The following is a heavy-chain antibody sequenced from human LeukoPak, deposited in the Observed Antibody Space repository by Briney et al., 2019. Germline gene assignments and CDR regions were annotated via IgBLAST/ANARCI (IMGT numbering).Heavy chain of an antibody. V-gene: IGHV4-34*01. CDR3: ARLRRRLFAPRTRNWFDP. CDR2: INHSGST. J-gene: IGHJ5*02. D-gene: IGHD2-21*02. Sequence: SETLSLTCAAYGGSFSGYYWSWIRQPPGKGLEWIGEINHSGSTNYNPSLKSRVTISVDTSKNQFSLKLSSVTAADTAVYYCARLRRRLFAPRTRNWFDPWGQGTLVTVSS. CDR1: GGSFSGYY.